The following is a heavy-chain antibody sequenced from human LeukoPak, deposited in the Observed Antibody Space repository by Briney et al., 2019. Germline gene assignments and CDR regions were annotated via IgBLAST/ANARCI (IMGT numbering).Heavy chain of an antibody. CDR2: IYYSGRT. J-gene: IGHJ4*02. CDR3: AKERRIAAACTDY. V-gene: IGHV4-39*07. Sequence: KSSETLSLTCTVSGGSISSSSYYWGWIRQPPGKGLEWIGSIYYSGRTSYNPSLKSRVTISVHTSKHQFSLKLSSVTAADTAVYYCAKERRIAAACTDYWGQGSLVTVSS. D-gene: IGHD6-13*01. CDR1: GGSISSSSYY.